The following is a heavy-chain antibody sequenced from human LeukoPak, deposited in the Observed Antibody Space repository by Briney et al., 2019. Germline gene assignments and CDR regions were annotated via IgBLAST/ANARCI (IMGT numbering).Heavy chain of an antibody. CDR3: ARALMGDQNPYFDY. J-gene: IGHJ4*02. CDR1: GGTFSSYA. Sequence: ASVKVSCKASGGTFSSYAISWVRQAPGQGLEWMGGIIPIFGTANYAQKFQGRVTITADESTSTAYMELSSLRSEDTAVYYCARALMGDQNPYFDYWGQGTLVTVSS. V-gene: IGHV1-69*13. CDR2: IIPIFGTA. D-gene: IGHD2-21*02.